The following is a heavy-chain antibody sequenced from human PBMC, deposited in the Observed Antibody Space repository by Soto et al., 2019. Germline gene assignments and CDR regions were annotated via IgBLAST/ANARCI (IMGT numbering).Heavy chain of an antibody. J-gene: IGHJ6*02. V-gene: IGHV4-31*03. CDR2: IHKTGST. Sequence: QVQLQESGPGLVKPSQTLSLTCSVSGGSMSSGYYYWTWIRQHPGKGLEWIGYIHKTGSTYYNPSLKSRVSFSIDTSKNHFSLNRSSVTAADTAVYYCASSKSRGSGTSTFYYYGMDVWGQGTTVTVSS. CDR3: ASSKSRGSGTSTFYYYGMDV. CDR1: GGSMSSGYYY. D-gene: IGHD3-10*01.